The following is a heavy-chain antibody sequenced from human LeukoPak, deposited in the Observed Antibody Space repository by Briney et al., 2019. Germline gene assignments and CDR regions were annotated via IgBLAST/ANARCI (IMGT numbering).Heavy chain of an antibody. Sequence: PGGSLRLSCVASGFTFTSYGMHWVRQAPGRGVEWVAFIRYDGSNRYYADSVRGRFTISRDNPKNTQYLQMNSLRAEDTAVYYCAKDPTHYRVWDSYDSTVLSHWGQGTLVTVSS. CDR2: IRYDGSNR. V-gene: IGHV3-30*02. CDR1: GFTFTSYG. D-gene: IGHD3-22*01. J-gene: IGHJ4*02. CDR3: AKDPTHYRVWDSYDSTVLSH.